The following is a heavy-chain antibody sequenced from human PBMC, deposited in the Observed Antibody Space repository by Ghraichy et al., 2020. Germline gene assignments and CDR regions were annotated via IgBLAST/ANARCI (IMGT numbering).Heavy chain of an antibody. D-gene: IGHD4-11*01. CDR1: GGSISSSSYY. J-gene: IGHJ4*02. CDR2: IYYSGST. Sequence: SQTLSLTCTVSGGSISSSSYYWGWIRQPPGKGLEWIGSIYYSGSTYYNPSLKSRVTISVDTSKNQFSLKLSSVTAADTAVYYCARHARLTTVPIAVPPASYCFVYWGQGTLVTVSS. CDR3: ARHARLTTVPIAVPPASYCFVY. V-gene: IGHV4-39*01.